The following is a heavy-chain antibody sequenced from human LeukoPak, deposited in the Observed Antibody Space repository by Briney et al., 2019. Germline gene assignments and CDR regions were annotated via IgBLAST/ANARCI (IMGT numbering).Heavy chain of an antibody. V-gene: IGHV3-30-3*01. CDR1: GFTFSSYA. J-gene: IGHJ4*02. CDR3: ATSNGHFDS. D-gene: IGHD2-8*01. CDR2: ISYDGSNK. Sequence: GGSLRLSCAASGFTFSSYAMHWVRQAPGKGLEWVAVISYDGSNKYYADSVKGRFTISRDNSKNTLYLQMNSLRAEDTAVYYCATSNGHFDSWGQGTQVTVSS.